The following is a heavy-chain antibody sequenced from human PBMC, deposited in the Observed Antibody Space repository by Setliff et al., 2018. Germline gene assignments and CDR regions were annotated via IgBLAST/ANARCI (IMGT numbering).Heavy chain of an antibody. J-gene: IGHJ4*02. Sequence: SETLSLTCAVSGGSISSSYYYWGWIRQPPGKGLEWIGSIYYSGSTYYNPSLKSRVTISVDTSKNQFSLKLSFVTVADTAVYYCARQEDDSSGYYSTDWGQGTLVTVSS. CDR2: IYYSGST. CDR3: ARQEDDSSGYYSTD. V-gene: IGHV4-39*01. CDR1: GGSISSSYYY. D-gene: IGHD3-22*01.